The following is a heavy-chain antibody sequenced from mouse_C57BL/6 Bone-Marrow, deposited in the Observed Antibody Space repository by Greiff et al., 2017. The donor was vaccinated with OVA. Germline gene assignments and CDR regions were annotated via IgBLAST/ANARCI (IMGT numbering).Heavy chain of an antibody. CDR1: GFTFSDYY. V-gene: IGHV5-16*01. CDR2: INYDGSST. Sequence: EVQRVESEGGLVQPGSSMKLSCTASGFTFSDYYMAWVRQVPEKGQEWVANINYDGSSTYYLDSLKSRFIISRDNAKNILYLQMSSLKSEDTATYYCARVLYGSSYFYWYFDVWGTGTTVTVSS. D-gene: IGHD1-1*01. J-gene: IGHJ1*03. CDR3: ARVLYGSSYFYWYFDV.